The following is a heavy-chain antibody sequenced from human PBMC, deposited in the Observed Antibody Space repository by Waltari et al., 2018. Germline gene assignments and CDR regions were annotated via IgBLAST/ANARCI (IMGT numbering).Heavy chain of an antibody. Sequence: EVQLFESGGGLVQPGGSLRLSCGASGFTFRNYAIRWVRQGQGKGLEWVSGINDNGESTYYADFVKGRITISRDNSKNTLYLRMHSLRAEDTALYYCAKDMTRYSSSSDFDHWGQGTLVTVSS. V-gene: IGHV3-23*01. CDR3: AKDMTRYSSSSDFDH. J-gene: IGHJ4*02. CDR1: GFTFRNYA. CDR2: INDNGEST. D-gene: IGHD6-6*01.